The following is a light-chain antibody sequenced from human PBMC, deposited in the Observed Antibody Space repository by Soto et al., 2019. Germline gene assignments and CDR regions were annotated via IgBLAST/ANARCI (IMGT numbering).Light chain of an antibody. V-gene: IGKV3-20*01. J-gene: IGKJ1*01. CDR2: GAS. Sequence: EIVLTQSPGTLSLSPGERATLSCRASQSISSTYLAWYQQKPGQAPGLLIYGASNRASGIPDRFSGSGSGTDFTLTINRLEPEDFAVYYCQQYFNSPPTFGQGTKVDIK. CDR3: QQYFNSPPT. CDR1: QSISSTY.